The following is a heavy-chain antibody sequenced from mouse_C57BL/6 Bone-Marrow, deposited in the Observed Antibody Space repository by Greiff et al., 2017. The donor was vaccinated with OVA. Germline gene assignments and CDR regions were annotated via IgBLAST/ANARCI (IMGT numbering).Heavy chain of an antibody. J-gene: IGHJ2*01. CDR1: GYTFTSYW. D-gene: IGHD3-1*01. V-gene: IGHV1-7*01. Sequence: VQLQQSGAELAKPGASVKLSCKASGYTFTSYWMHWVKQRPGQGLEWLGYINPSSGYTKYNQKFKDKATLTADKTSSTAYMQLSSLTYADSAGDNSASTHRGYIDYWGQGTTLTVSS. CDR2: INPSSGYT. CDR3: ASTHRGYIDY.